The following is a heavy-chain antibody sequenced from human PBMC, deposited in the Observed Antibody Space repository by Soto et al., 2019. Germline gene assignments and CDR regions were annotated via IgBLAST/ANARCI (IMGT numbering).Heavy chain of an antibody. CDR3: ARETSIAAPYYYYYYGMDV. D-gene: IGHD6-6*01. Sequence: PEETLSLTCTVSGGSINSYYWSWIRQPPGKGLEWIGYIYYSGSTNYNPSLKSRVTISVDTSKNQFSLKLTSVTAADTAVYYCARETSIAAPYYYYYYGMDVWGQGTTVTVSS. J-gene: IGHJ6*02. CDR2: IYYSGST. CDR1: GGSINSYY. V-gene: IGHV4-59*01.